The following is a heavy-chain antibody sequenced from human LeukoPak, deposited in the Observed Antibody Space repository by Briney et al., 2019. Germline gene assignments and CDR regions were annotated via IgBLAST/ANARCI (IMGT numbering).Heavy chain of an antibody. J-gene: IGHJ4*02. CDR1: GGSISSYY. V-gene: IGHV4-34*01. CDR2: INHSGST. Sequence: SGTLSLTCTVSGGSISSYYWSWIRQPPGKGLEWIGEINHSGSTNYNPSLKSRVTISVDTSKNQFSLKLSSVTAADTAVYYCARGRPKSGYYYGTSPDYWGQGTLVTVSS. D-gene: IGHD3-22*01. CDR3: ARGRPKSGYYYGTSPDY.